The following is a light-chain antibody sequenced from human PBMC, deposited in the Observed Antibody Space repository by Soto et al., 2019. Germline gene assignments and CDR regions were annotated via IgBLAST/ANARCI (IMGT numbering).Light chain of an antibody. Sequence: QSALTQPASVSGSLGQSITISCTGTSNDVGSYNPVSWYQQSPGKAPKLMIYEDTQRPSGLSNRFSGSKSGNTASLTISGLQPEDEADYYCCSYAGTTTVVVFGGGTKVTVL. CDR1: SNDVGSYNP. CDR3: CSYAGTTTVVV. J-gene: IGLJ2*01. V-gene: IGLV2-23*02. CDR2: EDT.